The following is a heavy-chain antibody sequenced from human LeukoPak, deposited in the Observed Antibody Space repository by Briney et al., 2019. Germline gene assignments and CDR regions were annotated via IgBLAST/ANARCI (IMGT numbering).Heavy chain of an antibody. J-gene: IGHJ4*02. CDR2: INHSGST. CDR1: GGSLSGYY. V-gene: IGHV4-34*01. CDR3: ARMGAVALSLIDY. D-gene: IGHD6-19*01. Sequence: SETLSLTCAVYGGSLSGYYWSWIRQPPGKGLEWIGEINHSGSTNYNPSLKSRVTISVDTSKNQFSLKLSSVTAADTAVYYCARMGAVALSLIDYWGQGTLVTVSS.